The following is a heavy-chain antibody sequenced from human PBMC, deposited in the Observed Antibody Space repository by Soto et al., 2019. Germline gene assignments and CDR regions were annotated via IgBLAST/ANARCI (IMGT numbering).Heavy chain of an antibody. D-gene: IGHD6-19*01. CDR1: GFTFSSYA. Sequence: GGSLRLSCAASGFTFSSYAMSWVRQAPGKGLEWVSVISGSGGSTYYADSVKGRFTISRDNSKNTLYLQMNSLRAGDTAVYYCAKDSVAGSSYYYYGMDVWGQGTTVTVSS. V-gene: IGHV3-23*01. CDR2: ISGSGGST. CDR3: AKDSVAGSSYYYYGMDV. J-gene: IGHJ6*02.